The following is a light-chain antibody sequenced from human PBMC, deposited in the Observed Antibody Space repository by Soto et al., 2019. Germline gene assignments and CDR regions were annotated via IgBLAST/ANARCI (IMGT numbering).Light chain of an antibody. CDR3: ANWDSSLSGEV. V-gene: IGLV1-51*01. J-gene: IGLJ2*01. Sequence: QSVLTQPPSVSAAPGQKVTISCSGSYSNIGNNYVSWYQQLPGTAPKLLIYDNNKRPSGIPDRFSGSKSGASGTLAITGLQNGDEADYYGANWDSSLSGEVFCGGTKLTV. CDR1: YSNIGNNY. CDR2: DNN.